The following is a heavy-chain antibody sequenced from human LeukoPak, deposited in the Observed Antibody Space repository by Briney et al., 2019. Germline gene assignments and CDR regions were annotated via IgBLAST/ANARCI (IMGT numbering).Heavy chain of an antibody. CDR2: ISRSGDTI. D-gene: IGHD3-10*01. J-gene: IGHJ4*02. V-gene: IGHV3-48*03. CDR1: GFTFSRYE. CDR3: ARDYASDY. Sequence: PGGSLRLSCAASGFTFSRYEMNWVRQAPGKGLEWVSYISRSGDTIYFADSVKGRFTISRDNANNSLYLQMSSLRAEDTAVYYCARDYASDYWGQGTLVTVSS.